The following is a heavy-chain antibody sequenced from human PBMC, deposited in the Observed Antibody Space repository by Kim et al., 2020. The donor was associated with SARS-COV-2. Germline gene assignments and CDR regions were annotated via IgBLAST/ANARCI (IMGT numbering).Heavy chain of an antibody. CDR2: ISGSGGST. J-gene: IGHJ4*02. V-gene: IGHV3-23*01. Sequence: GGSLRLSCAASGFTFSSYAMSWVRQAPGKGLEWVSAISGSGGSTYYADSVKGRFTISRDNSKNTLYLQMNSLRAEDTAVYYFAKEPYYYYGSGSYFDYWGQGTLVTGSS. D-gene: IGHD3-10*01. CDR3: AKEPYYYYGSGSYFDY. CDR1: GFTFSSYA.